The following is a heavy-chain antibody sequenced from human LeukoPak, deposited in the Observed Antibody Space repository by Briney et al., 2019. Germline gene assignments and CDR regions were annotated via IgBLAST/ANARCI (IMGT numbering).Heavy chain of an antibody. CDR3: ASRKLGNDY. D-gene: IGHD7-27*01. CDR1: GGSISSYY. J-gene: IGHJ4*02. CDR2: IYYSGST. Sequence: SETLSLTCTVSGGSISSYYWSWIRQPPGKGLEWIGYIYYSGSTNYNPSLKSRVTISAETSKNQFYLNLSSVTAADTAVYYCASRKLGNDYWGQGTLVTVSS. V-gene: IGHV4-59*01.